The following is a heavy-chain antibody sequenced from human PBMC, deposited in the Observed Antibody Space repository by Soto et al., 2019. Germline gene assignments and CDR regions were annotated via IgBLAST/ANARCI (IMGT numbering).Heavy chain of an antibody. D-gene: IGHD4-17*01. CDR1: GGSVTSAEAC. CDR3: ATEIGSTYGYFDY. J-gene: IGHJ4*02. Sequence: PSETLSLTCSVSGGSVTSAEACWSWIRQSPGKGLVWIGYISNSGSTGYNPSFKSRLSMSVDRSKNQFTLRLTSVTAADTAVYFCATEIGSTYGYFDYCGQGTQVTVSS. V-gene: IGHV4-30-4*01. CDR2: ISNSGST.